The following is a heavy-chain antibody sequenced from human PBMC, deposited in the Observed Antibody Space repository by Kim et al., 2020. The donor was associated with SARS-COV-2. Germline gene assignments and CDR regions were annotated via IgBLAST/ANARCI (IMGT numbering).Heavy chain of an antibody. J-gene: IGHJ4*02. V-gene: IGHV4-39*06. CDR3: ARRTGQTYYFDY. Sequence: YYNPSLKSRLTISLDTSKNPFALKLSSVTAADTAVYYCARRTGQTYYFDYWGQGTLVTVSS.